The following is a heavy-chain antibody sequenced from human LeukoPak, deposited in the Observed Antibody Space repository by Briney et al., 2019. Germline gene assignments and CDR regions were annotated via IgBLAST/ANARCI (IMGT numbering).Heavy chain of an antibody. CDR1: GFTISNYA. V-gene: IGHV3-74*01. CDR3: ARESDPLGYGSGSYYIDY. J-gene: IGHJ4*02. Sequence: GGSLRLSCAASGFTISNYAMSWVREAPGKELVWVSRINSDGSSTSYADSVKGRFTISIDNAKNTLYLQMNSLRAEDTAVYYCARESDPLGYGSGSYYIDYWGQGTLVTVSS. D-gene: IGHD3-10*01. CDR2: INSDGSST.